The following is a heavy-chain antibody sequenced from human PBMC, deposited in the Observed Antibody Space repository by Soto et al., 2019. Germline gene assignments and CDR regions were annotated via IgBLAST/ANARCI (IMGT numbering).Heavy chain of an antibody. Sequence: GGSLTLSCAASGFTVSHRTTSWVRQAPGKGLEWVSAIYSGGSTYYADSVKGRFTISRDNSRNTLYLQMNSLRAEDTAVYFCARCDGSATYCFFFAYWGQGT. CDR2: IYSGGST. CDR1: GFTVSHRT. CDR3: ARCDGSATYCFFFAY. D-gene: IGHD3-10*01. V-gene: IGHV3-66*01. J-gene: IGHJ4*02.